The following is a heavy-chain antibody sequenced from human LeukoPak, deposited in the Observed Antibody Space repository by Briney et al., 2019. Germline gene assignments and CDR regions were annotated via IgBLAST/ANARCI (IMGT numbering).Heavy chain of an antibody. CDR1: GGTFSSYA. D-gene: IGHD6-13*01. J-gene: IGHJ4*02. CDR2: FDPEDGET. Sequence: ASVKVSCKASGGTFSSYAISWVRQAPGKGLEWMGGFDPEDGETIYAQKFQGRVTMTEDTSTDTAYMELSSLRSEDTAVYYCATDWIAAAGTAYWGQGTLVTVSS. V-gene: IGHV1-24*01. CDR3: ATDWIAAAGTAY.